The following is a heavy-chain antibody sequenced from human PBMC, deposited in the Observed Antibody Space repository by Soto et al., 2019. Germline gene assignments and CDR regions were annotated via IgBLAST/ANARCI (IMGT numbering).Heavy chain of an antibody. CDR1: GGSITTGGYY. D-gene: IGHD2-15*01. CDR3: ARTKCSGGSCYSWSLDY. CDR2: RYYSEIT. J-gene: IGHJ4*02. V-gene: IGHV4-31*03. Sequence: PSETLSLTCTVSGGSITTGGYYWSWIRQLPGKGLEWIGHRYYSEITYYNPSLKSRVSISLGTSKNQFSLKLSFVTAADTAMYYCARTKCSGGSCYSWSLDYWGQGTPVTVSS.